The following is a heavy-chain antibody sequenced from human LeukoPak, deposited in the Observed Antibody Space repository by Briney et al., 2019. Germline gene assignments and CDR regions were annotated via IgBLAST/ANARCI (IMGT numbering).Heavy chain of an antibody. V-gene: IGHV4-59*12. CDR3: ARSPIEYDFWSGYRARIDY. Sequence: SETLSLTCTVSGGSITSYYWSWIRQPPGKGLEWIGYIHYSGSTDSNPSLKSRVTISIDTSKNQFSLKLTSVTAADTAVYYCARSPIEYDFWSGYRARIDYWGQGTLVTVSS. J-gene: IGHJ4*02. D-gene: IGHD3-3*01. CDR1: GGSITSYY. CDR2: IHYSGST.